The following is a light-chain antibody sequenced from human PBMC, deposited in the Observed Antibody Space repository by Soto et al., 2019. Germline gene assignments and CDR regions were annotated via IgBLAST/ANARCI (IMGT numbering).Light chain of an antibody. CDR2: DAS. Sequence: EIVLTQSPATLSLSPGERATLSCRASRSVSSYLAWYQQKPGQAPRLLIYDASKRATGIPARFTGSGSGTDFTLTISSLEPEDFAVYYCPQRNNWPVTFGQGTRVEIK. J-gene: IGKJ1*01. V-gene: IGKV3-11*01. CDR1: RSVSSY. CDR3: PQRNNWPVT.